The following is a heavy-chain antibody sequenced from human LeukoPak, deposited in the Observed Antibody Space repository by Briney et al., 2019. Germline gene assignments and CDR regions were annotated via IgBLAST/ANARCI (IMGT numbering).Heavy chain of an antibody. J-gene: IGHJ4*02. D-gene: IGHD3-10*01. V-gene: IGHV3-23*01. CDR2: ISGSGGST. Sequence: GGFLRLSCAASGFTFSSYAMSWVRQAPGKGLEWVSAISGSGGSTYYADSVKGRFTISRDNSKNTLYLQMNSLRAEDTAVYYCAKFRLTMVRGVITIFDYWGQGTLVTVSS. CDR3: AKFRLTMVRGVITIFDY. CDR1: GFTFSSYA.